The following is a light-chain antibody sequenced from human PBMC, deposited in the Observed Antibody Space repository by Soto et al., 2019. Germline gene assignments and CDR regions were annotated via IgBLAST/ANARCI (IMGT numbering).Light chain of an antibody. J-gene: IGLJ2*01. Sequence: QSVLTQPPSVSGAPGQRVTISCTGSSSNIGTRYDVHWYQLLPGTAPKLLIYDNTNRPSGVPDRFSGSKSGTSASLAITGLQAADEGEYYCQSYDSGRNLVFGGGTQLTVL. V-gene: IGLV1-40*01. CDR3: QSYDSGRNLV. CDR2: DNT. CDR1: SSNIGTRYD.